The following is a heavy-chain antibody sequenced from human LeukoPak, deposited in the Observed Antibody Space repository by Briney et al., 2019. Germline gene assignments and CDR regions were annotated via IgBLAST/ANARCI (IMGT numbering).Heavy chain of an antibody. CDR3: ASDPGDSSVRPQHSNLYWYFDL. D-gene: IGHD3-22*01. J-gene: IGHJ2*01. CDR2: IKQDGSEK. CDR1: GFTFSIYW. Sequence: GGSLRLSCAASGFTFSIYWMSWVRQAPGKGLEWVANIKQDGSEKYYVDSVKGRFTISRDNAKNSLYLQMNSLRAEDTAVYYCASDPGDSSVRPQHSNLYWYFDLWGRGTLVTVSS. V-gene: IGHV3-7*01.